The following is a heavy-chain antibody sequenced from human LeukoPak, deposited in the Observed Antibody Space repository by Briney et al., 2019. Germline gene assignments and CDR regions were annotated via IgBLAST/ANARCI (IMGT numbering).Heavy chain of an antibody. J-gene: IGHJ4*02. CDR2: ISGSGDST. CDR3: AKYYYGLGSYGRYFDY. V-gene: IGHV3-23*01. Sequence: QPGGSLRLSCAASGFPFSSYAMSWVRQAPGKGLEWFSSISGSGDSTFYADSVKGRFTISRDNSKNTLFVHMNSLRVEDTAVYYCAKYYYGLGSYGRYFDYWGQGTLVTVSS. D-gene: IGHD3-10*01. CDR1: GFPFSSYA.